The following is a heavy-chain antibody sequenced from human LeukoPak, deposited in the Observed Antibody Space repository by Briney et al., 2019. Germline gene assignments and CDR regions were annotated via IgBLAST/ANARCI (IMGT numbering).Heavy chain of an antibody. V-gene: IGHV3-21*01. CDR1: GFTFSSYS. J-gene: IGHJ4*02. CDR3: ARDLHKVYSSGWYSPLFGY. CDR2: ISSSSSYI. D-gene: IGHD6-19*01. Sequence: PGGSLRLSCAASGFTFSSYSMNWVRQAPGKGLEWVSSISSSSSYIYYADSVKGRFTISRDNAKNSLYLQMNSLRAEDTAVYYCARDLHKVYSSGWYSPLFGYWGQGTLVTVSS.